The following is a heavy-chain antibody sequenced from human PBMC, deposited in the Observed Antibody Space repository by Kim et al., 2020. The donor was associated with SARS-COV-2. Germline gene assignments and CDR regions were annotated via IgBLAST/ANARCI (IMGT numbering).Heavy chain of an antibody. V-gene: IGHV1-18*04. CDR2: ISAYNGNT. CDR1: GYTFTSYG. Sequence: ASVKVSCKASGYTFTSYGISWVRQAPGQGLEWMGWISAYNGNTNYAQKLQGRVTMTTDTSTSTAYMELRSLRSDDTAVYYCARVGLLYYGSGIDWFDPWGQGTLVTVSS. D-gene: IGHD3-10*01. CDR3: ARVGLLYYGSGIDWFDP. J-gene: IGHJ5*02.